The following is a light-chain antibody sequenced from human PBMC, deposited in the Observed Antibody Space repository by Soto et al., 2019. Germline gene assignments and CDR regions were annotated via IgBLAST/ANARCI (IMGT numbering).Light chain of an antibody. Sequence: QYVLMHQPSVSGAPGHRVTISCTGSSSNIGSHYDVHWYQQLPGTAPNLLIYGNSNRPSRVPDRFSGSKSGTSASLAITGLHAGDDADYSCQSYDNSLSVHVCGTGTKVTVL. V-gene: IGLV1-40*01. CDR3: QSYDNSLSVHV. CDR1: SSNIGSHYD. J-gene: IGLJ1*01. CDR2: GNS.